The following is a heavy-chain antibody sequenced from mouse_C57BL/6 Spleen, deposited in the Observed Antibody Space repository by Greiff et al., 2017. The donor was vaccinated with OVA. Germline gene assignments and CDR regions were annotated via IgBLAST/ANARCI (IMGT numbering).Heavy chain of an antibody. CDR2: INPSTGGT. Sequence: VQLQQSGPELVKPGASVKISCKASGYSFTGYYMHWVKQSSEKSLEWIGEINPSTGGTSYNQKFKGKATLTVDKSSSTAYMLLKSLTSEDSAVYYCARAPDGSSYRYAYWGKGTLVTVSA. J-gene: IGHJ3*01. CDR1: GYSFTGYY. V-gene: IGHV1-43*01. CDR3: ARAPDGSSYRYAY. D-gene: IGHD1-1*01.